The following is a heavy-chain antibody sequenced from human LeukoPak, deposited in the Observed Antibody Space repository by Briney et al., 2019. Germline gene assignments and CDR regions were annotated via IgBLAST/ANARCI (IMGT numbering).Heavy chain of an antibody. Sequence: GTSLRLSCVVSGFTFSSYEMNWVRQAPGKGLEWVSYISSSGSTIYYADSVKGRFTISRDNAKNSLYLQMNSLRAEDTAVYYCARDYGYAFDIWGQGTKVTVSS. CDR2: ISSSGSTI. J-gene: IGHJ3*02. CDR1: GFTFSSYE. CDR3: ARDYGYAFDI. D-gene: IGHD3-10*01. V-gene: IGHV3-48*03.